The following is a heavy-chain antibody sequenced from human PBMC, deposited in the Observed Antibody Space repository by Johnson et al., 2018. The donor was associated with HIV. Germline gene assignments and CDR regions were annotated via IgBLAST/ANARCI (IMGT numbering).Heavy chain of an antibody. Sequence: QVQLVESGGGVVQAGGSLRLSCAASGFTFSSYGMHWVRQAPGKGLEWVAFIRYDGSNTYSADSVKGRFTISRDNSKNTLYLQMNSLRAEDTAVYYCAKGTTVVTPELAFDIWGQGTMVTVSS. CDR2: IRYDGSNT. CDR3: AKGTTVVTPELAFDI. J-gene: IGHJ3*02. D-gene: IGHD4-23*01. V-gene: IGHV3-30*02. CDR1: GFTFSSYG.